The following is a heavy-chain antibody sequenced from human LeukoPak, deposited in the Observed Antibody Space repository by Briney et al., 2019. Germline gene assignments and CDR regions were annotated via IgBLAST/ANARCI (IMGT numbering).Heavy chain of an antibody. CDR1: GYTFTGYY. D-gene: IGHD2-2*02. J-gene: IGHJ4*02. Sequence: ASVKVSCKASGYTFTGYYMHWVRQAPGQGLEWMGWINPNSGGTNYAQKFQGRVTMTRDTSISTAYMELSRLRSDETAVYYCAVPPHCSSTSCYNGFDYWGQGTLVTVSS. CDR2: INPNSGGT. CDR3: AVPPHCSSTSCYNGFDY. V-gene: IGHV1-2*02.